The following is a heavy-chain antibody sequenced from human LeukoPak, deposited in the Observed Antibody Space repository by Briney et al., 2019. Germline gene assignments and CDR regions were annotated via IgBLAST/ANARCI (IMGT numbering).Heavy chain of an antibody. J-gene: IGHJ4*02. Sequence: ASVKVSCKASGGTFSSYAISWVRQAPGQGLEWMGGIIPIFGTANYAQKFQGRVTITADESTSTAYMELSSLRSEDTAVYYCATVGYCSGGRCHVIFDYWGQGTLVTVSS. D-gene: IGHD2-15*01. CDR3: ATVGYCSGGRCHVIFDY. V-gene: IGHV1-69*13. CDR1: GGTFSSYA. CDR2: IIPIFGTA.